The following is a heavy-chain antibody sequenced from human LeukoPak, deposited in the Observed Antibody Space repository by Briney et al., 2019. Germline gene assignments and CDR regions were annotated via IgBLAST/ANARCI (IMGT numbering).Heavy chain of an antibody. J-gene: IGHJ4*02. CDR2: INAGNGNT. CDR3: ARVGGSYYYFDY. D-gene: IGHD1-26*01. CDR1: GYTFTSYA. Sequence: VASVKVSCKASGYTFTSYAMHWVRQAPGQRLEWMGWINAGNGNTKYSQKFQGRVTITRDTSASTAYMELSSLRSEDTAVYYCARVGGSYYYFDYWGQGTLVTVSS. V-gene: IGHV1-3*01.